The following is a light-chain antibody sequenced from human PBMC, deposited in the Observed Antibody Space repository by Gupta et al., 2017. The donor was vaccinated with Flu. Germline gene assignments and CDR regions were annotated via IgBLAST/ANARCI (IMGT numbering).Light chain of an antibody. Sequence: RVTISCSGSSSNIGSKTVTWYQQFPGSAPQLLIFSNNHRPSEVPDRFSGSKSGTSASLAISGVQSEDEATYYCASWDDSLKGPVFGGGTKLTVL. CDR3: ASWDDSLKGPV. CDR1: SSNIGSKT. J-gene: IGLJ2*01. V-gene: IGLV1-44*01. CDR2: SNN.